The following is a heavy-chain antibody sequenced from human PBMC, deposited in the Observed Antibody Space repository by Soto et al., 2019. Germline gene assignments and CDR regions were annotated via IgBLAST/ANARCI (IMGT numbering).Heavy chain of an antibody. CDR3: ARPPRGYSSGWGMGYYGMDV. Sequence: EVQLVESGGGLVKPGGSLRLSCAASGFTFSSYSMNWVRQAPGKGLEWVSSISSSSSYIYYADSVKGRFTISRDNAKNSLYLQMNSLRAEDTAVYYCARPPRGYSSGWGMGYYGMDVWGQGTTVTVSS. CDR1: GFTFSSYS. V-gene: IGHV3-21*01. D-gene: IGHD6-19*01. CDR2: ISSSSSYI. J-gene: IGHJ6*02.